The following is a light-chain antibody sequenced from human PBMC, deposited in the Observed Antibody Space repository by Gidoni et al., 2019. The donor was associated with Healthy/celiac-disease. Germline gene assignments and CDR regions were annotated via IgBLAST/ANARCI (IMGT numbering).Light chain of an antibody. CDR2: QDS. V-gene: IGLV3-1*01. CDR1: KLGDKY. CDR3: QAWDSSLGVV. J-gene: IGLJ2*01. Sequence: SYELTQPPSVSVSPGQTASITCSGDKLGDKYACWYQQKPGQSPVLVIYQDSKRPSGIPERFSGSNSGNTATLTISGTQAMDEADYYCQAWDSSLGVVFGGGTKLXV.